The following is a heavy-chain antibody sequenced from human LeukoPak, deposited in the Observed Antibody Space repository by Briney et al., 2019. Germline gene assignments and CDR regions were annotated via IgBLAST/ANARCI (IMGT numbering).Heavy chain of an antibody. CDR1: GFTFSSYS. CDR2: ISSSSSYI. J-gene: IGHJ5*02. Sequence: GGSLRLSCAASGFTFSSYSMNWVRQAPGKGLEWVSSISSSSSYIYYADSVKGRFTISRDNAKNSLYLQMNSLRAEDTAVYYCARGGCSSTSCREWFDPWGQGTLVTVSS. V-gene: IGHV3-21*01. D-gene: IGHD2-2*01. CDR3: ARGGCSSTSCREWFDP.